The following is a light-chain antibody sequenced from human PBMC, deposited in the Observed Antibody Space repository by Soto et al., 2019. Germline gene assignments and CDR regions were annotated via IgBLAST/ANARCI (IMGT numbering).Light chain of an antibody. CDR1: SSDVGVYNY. Sequence: QSVLTQPASVSGSPGQSITISCTGTSSDVGVYNYVSWYQQHPGKAPKLLIYEVSNRPSGVSNRFSGSKSGNTASLTISGLQVEDEADYYCSSYTTSRTYVFGTGTKVTVL. J-gene: IGLJ1*01. CDR2: EVS. V-gene: IGLV2-14*01. CDR3: SSYTTSRTYV.